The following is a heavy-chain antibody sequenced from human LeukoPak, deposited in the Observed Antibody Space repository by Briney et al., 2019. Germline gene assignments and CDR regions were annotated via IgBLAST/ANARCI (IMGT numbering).Heavy chain of an antibody. Sequence: SQTLSLTCTVSGGSISSGGYYWSWIRQPPGKGLEWIGYIYHSGSTYYNPSLKSRVTISVDRSKNQFSLRLSSVTAADTAVYYCATLTGHGDQKRGAFDIWGQGTMVTVSS. CDR2: IYHSGST. D-gene: IGHD4-17*01. CDR3: ATLTGHGDQKRGAFDI. CDR1: GGSISSGGYY. J-gene: IGHJ3*02. V-gene: IGHV4-30-2*02.